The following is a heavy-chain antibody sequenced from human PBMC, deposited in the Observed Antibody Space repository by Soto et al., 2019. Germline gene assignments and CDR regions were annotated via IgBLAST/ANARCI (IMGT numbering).Heavy chain of an antibody. D-gene: IGHD6-6*01. J-gene: IGHJ4*02. CDR3: ARERIAARSYDY. V-gene: IGHV3-21*01. Sequence: GGSLRLSCAASGFTFSSYSMNWVRQAPGKGLEWVSSISSSSSYIYYADSVKGRFTISRDNAKNSLYLQMNSLRAEDTAVYYCARERIAARSYDYWGQGTLVTVS. CDR2: ISSSSSYI. CDR1: GFTFSSYS.